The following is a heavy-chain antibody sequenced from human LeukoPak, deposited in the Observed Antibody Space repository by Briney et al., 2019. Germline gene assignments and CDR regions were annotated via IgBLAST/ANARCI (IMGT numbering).Heavy chain of an antibody. V-gene: IGHV4-59*01. CDR1: GGSIRSYY. D-gene: IGHD3-10*01. Sequence: SETLSLTCTVSGGSIRSYYWSWIRQPPGKGLEWIGYIDYSGSTNYNPSLTSRVTISVDTSKNQFSLKLSSVTAADTAVYYCARMRFGELGYFDYWGQGTLVTVSS. J-gene: IGHJ4*02. CDR2: IDYSGST. CDR3: ARMRFGELGYFDY.